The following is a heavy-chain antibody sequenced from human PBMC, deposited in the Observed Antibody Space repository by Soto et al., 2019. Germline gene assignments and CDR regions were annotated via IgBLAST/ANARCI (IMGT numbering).Heavy chain of an antibody. J-gene: IGHJ6*02. D-gene: IGHD1-20*01. CDR1: GFTFSSYS. CDR3: ASPYNWNGVGGMDV. CDR2: ISSSSSYI. Sequence: PGGSLRLSCAASGFTFSSYSMNWVRQAPGKGLEWVSSISSSSSYIYYADSVKGRFTISRDNAKNSLYLQMNSLRAEDTAVYYCASPYNWNGVGGMDVWGQGTTVTVSS. V-gene: IGHV3-21*01.